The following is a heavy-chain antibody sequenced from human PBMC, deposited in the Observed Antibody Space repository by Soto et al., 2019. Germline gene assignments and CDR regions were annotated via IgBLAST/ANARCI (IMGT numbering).Heavy chain of an antibody. Sequence: QVQLQESGPGLVKPSQTLSLTCTVSGGSISSGGYYWSWIRQHPGKGLEWIGYIYYSGITYYNPSLKSRVTISVDTSKNPFSLTLSSVTAAGTAVYYCAREARSELWRHHPYGMDVWGQGTKVTVSS. D-gene: IGHD5-18*01. J-gene: IGHJ6*02. CDR2: IYYSGIT. CDR3: AREARSELWRHHPYGMDV. V-gene: IGHV4-31*03. CDR1: GGSISSGGYY.